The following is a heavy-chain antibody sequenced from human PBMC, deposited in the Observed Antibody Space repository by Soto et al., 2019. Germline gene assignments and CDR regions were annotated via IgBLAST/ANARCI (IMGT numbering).Heavy chain of an antibody. D-gene: IGHD3-3*01. CDR3: ARGFPLWFDP. CDR2: INAGNGNT. CDR1: GYTFTSYA. V-gene: IGHV1-3*05. Sequence: QVQLVQSGAEKKKPGASVKVSCKASGYTFTSYAIDWVRQAPGQRLEWMGWINAGNGNTKYSQKFQGRVTITRDTPASTAYMELSSLRSEDTAVYYFARGFPLWFDPWGQGTLVTVSS. J-gene: IGHJ5*02.